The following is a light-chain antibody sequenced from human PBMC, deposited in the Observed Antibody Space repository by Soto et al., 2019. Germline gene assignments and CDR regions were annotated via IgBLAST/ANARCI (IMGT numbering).Light chain of an antibody. CDR1: QSVSSS. Sequence: EIVVTQSPATLSVSPGERVTLSCRASQSVSSSLAWYQQRPGQAPRLLIYDTSTRAAGIAARFSGSGSGTEFTLTISSLQSEYFAVYFCQQYVRWPPGTFGQGTTVHIK. V-gene: IGKV3-15*01. CDR2: DTS. CDR3: QQYVRWPPGT. J-gene: IGKJ1*01.